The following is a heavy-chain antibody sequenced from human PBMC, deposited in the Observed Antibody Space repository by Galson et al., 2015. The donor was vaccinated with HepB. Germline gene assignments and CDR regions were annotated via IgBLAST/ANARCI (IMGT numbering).Heavy chain of an antibody. CDR2: ISSSSSYI. D-gene: IGHD3-16*02. J-gene: IGHJ4*02. Sequence: SLRLSCAASGFTFSSYSMNWVRQAPGKGLEWVSSISSSSSYIYYADSVKGRFTISRDNAKNSLYLQMNSLRAEDTAVYYCARVEAVGAGELSTWGQGTLVTVSS. CDR1: GFTFSSYS. CDR3: ARVEAVGAGELST. V-gene: IGHV3-21*01.